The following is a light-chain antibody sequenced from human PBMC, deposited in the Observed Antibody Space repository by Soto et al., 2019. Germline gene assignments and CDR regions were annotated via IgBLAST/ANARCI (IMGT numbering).Light chain of an antibody. CDR2: WAS. Sequence: DIVMTQSPDSLAVSLGERATINCKSSQSVLYSSNNKNYLAWYQQKPGQPPKLLIYWASTRESGVPDRFSGSGSGTDFTHTISSLQAEDMAVYYCQQYYSTPPTFGQGTKLEIK. V-gene: IGKV4-1*01. CDR3: QQYYSTPPT. CDR1: QSVLYSSNNKNY. J-gene: IGKJ2*01.